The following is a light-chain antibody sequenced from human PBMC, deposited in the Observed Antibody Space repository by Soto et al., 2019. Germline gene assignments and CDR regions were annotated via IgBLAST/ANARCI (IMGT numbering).Light chain of an antibody. V-gene: IGKV3-20*01. J-gene: IGKJ1*01. CDR3: QQYISSPLT. CDR2: GAS. CDR1: QSVSNNY. Sequence: EIVLTQSPGTLYLSPGERATLSCRASQSVSNNYLAWYQQKPGQAPRLVIYGASNRATGIPDRFSASGSGTDFTLTISRLETEDYAVYYCQQYISSPLTFGQGTKVEIK.